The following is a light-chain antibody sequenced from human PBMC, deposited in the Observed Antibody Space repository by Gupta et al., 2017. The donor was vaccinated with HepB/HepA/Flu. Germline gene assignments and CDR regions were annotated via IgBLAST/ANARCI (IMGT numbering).Light chain of an antibody. CDR1: SSDVGGYNY. V-gene: IGLV2-11*01. J-gene: IGLJ2*01. Sequence: SVHISCTGTSSDVGGYNYVTWYQQPPGKARNLMVYDVSKRPSGVPDRFSGSISVHAAAGTSATSVAGVEADYFPISNSYTYIWVFGGGTKLTVL. CDR3: ISNSYTYIWV. CDR2: DVS.